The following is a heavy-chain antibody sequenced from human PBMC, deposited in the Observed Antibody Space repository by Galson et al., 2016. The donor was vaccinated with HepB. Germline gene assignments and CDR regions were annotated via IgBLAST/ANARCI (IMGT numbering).Heavy chain of an antibody. CDR1: GFTSSSYG. V-gene: IGHV3-33*01. D-gene: IGHD5-18*01. Sequence: SLRLSCAASGFTSSSYGMHWVRQAPGKGLEWVAVIWYDGSNKYYADSVKGRFTISRDNSKNTLYLQMNSLRAEDTAVYYCARGITYSYGEAFDYWGQGTLVTVSS. J-gene: IGHJ4*02. CDR3: ARGITYSYGEAFDY. CDR2: IWYDGSNK.